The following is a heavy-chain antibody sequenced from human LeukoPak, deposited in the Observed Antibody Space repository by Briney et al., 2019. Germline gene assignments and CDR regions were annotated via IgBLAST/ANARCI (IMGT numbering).Heavy chain of an antibody. CDR3: ARDGYDILSTGEYYFDY. V-gene: IGHV4-34*01. D-gene: IGHD3-9*01. Sequence: SETLSLTCAVYGGSFSGYYWSWIRQPPGKGLEWIGEINHSGSTNYNPSLKSRVTISVDTSKNQFSLKLSSVTAADTAVYYCARDGYDILSTGEYYFDYWGQGTLVTVSS. J-gene: IGHJ4*02. CDR1: GGSFSGYY. CDR2: INHSGST.